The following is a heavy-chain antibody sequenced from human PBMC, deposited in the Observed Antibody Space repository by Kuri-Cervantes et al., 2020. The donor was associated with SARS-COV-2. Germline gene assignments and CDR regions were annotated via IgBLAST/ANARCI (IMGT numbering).Heavy chain of an antibody. CDR3: AIEIGYCSSTSCYKYFQH. V-gene: IGHV3-20*04. CDR2: INWNGGST. J-gene: IGHJ1*01. Sequence: GESLKISCAASGFTFSNYAMNWVRQAPGKGLEWVSGINWNGGSTYYADSVKGRFTISRDNAKNSLYLQMNSLRAEDTALYYCAIEIGYCSSTSCYKYFQHWGQGTLVTVSS. CDR1: GFTFSNYA. D-gene: IGHD2-2*02.